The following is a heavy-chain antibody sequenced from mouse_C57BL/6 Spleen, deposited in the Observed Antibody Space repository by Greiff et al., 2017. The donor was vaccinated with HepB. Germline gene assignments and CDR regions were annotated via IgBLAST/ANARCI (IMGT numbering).Heavy chain of an antibody. J-gene: IGHJ3*01. CDR1: GYTFTSYW. Sequence: VKLQQSGTELVKPGASVKLSCKASGYTFTSYWMHWVKQRPGQGLEWIGNINPSNGGTNYNEKFKSKATLTVDKSASTAYMQLSSLTSEDSAVYYCAKEGYSNYVPFAYWGQGTLVTVSA. D-gene: IGHD2-5*01. CDR3: AKEGYSNYVPFAY. CDR2: INPSNGGT. V-gene: IGHV1-53*01.